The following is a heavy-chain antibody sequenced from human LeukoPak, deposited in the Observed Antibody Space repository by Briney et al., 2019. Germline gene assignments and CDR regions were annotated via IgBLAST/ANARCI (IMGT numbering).Heavy chain of an antibody. CDR3: AKDSNVLRFLEWLKYGFDY. J-gene: IGHJ4*02. CDR2: ISGSGGST. D-gene: IGHD3-3*01. Sequence: GGPLRLSCAASGFTFSSYAMSWVRQAPGKGLEWVSAISGSGGSTYYADSVKGRFTISRDNSKNTLYLQMNSLRAEDTAVYYCAKDSNVLRFLEWLKYGFDYWGQGTLVTVSS. V-gene: IGHV3-23*01. CDR1: GFTFSSYA.